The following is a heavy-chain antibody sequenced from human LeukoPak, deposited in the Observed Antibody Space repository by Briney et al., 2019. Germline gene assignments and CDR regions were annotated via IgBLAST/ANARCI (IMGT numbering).Heavy chain of an antibody. V-gene: IGHV1-18*01. Sequence: ASVKVFCKASGYTFTKYGISWVRQAPGQGLEWMGWISAYNGNTNYAQKLQGRVTMTTDTSTSTAFMELRSLRSDDTAVYYCAREPLVVGATVDYWGQGTLVTVSS. CDR3: AREPLVVGATVDY. J-gene: IGHJ4*02. D-gene: IGHD1-26*01. CDR1: GYTFTKYG. CDR2: ISAYNGNT.